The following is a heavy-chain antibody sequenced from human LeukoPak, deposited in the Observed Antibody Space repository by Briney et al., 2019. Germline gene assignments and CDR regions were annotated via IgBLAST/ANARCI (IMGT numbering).Heavy chain of an antibody. V-gene: IGHV4-30-2*01. CDR2: IYHSGST. CDR1: GGSISSGGYS. CDR3: ARGGALLWFGEFVNWFDP. Sequence: PSETLSLTCAVSGGSISSGGYSWSWIRQPPGKGLEWIGYIYHSGSTYYNPSLKSRVTISVDRSKNQFSLKLSSVTAADTAVYYRARGGALLWFGEFVNWFDPWGQGTLVTVSS. D-gene: IGHD3-10*01. J-gene: IGHJ5*02.